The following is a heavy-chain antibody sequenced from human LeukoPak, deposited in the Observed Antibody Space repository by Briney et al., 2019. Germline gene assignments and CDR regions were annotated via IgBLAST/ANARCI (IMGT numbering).Heavy chain of an antibody. J-gene: IGHJ3*02. CDR2: ISGSGGST. V-gene: IGHV3-23*01. CDR1: GGTFSSYA. CDR3: AKDRGIEYSSSSRAFDI. D-gene: IGHD6-6*01. Sequence: SCKASGGTFSSYAMSWVRQAPGKGLEWVSAISGSGGSTYYADSVKGRFTISRDNSKNTLYLQMNSLRAEDTAVYYCAKDRGIEYSSSSRAFDIWGQGTMVTVSS.